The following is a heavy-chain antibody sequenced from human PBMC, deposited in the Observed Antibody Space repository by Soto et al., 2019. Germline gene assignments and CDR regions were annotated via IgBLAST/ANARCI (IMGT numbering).Heavy chain of an antibody. D-gene: IGHD4-17*01. Sequence: QVQLQQWGAGLLKPSETLSLTCAVYGGSFSGYYWSWIRQPPGKGLEWIGEINHRGSTNYNPSLKSRVNISVDTSKKQFSLKLSSVTAANRAVYYCGRDFPVTMGPWYYYYYYGMDVWVQGTTVTVSS. CDR2: INHRGST. V-gene: IGHV4-34*01. CDR3: GRDFPVTMGPWYYYYYYGMDV. CDR1: GGSFSGYY. J-gene: IGHJ6*02.